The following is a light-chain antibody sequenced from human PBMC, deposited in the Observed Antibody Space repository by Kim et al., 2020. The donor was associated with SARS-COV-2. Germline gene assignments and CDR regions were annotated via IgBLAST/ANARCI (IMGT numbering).Light chain of an antibody. CDR2: AAT. V-gene: IGKV1-16*01. CDR1: QGITNY. J-gene: IGKJ2*01. Sequence: IQMTQSPSPLSASVGDTVIITCRASQGITNYVAWLQQRPGIAPKSLIYAATILQDGVPSRFSGSGYGTDFTLTISDVQPEDAATYYCHQYITFPRTFGQGTKLEI. CDR3: HQYITFPRT.